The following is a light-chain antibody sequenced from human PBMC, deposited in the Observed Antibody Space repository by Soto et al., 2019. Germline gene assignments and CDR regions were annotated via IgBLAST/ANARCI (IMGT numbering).Light chain of an antibody. J-gene: IGKJ1*01. CDR3: QQRRNWPT. Sequence: ELVLTQSPGTLSLSQGERATLSCRASQSVSSYLAWYQQKPGQAPRLLIYDASNRANGIPARFSGSGSGTDFTLTISSLEPEDFAVYYCQQRRNWPTFGQGTKVDIK. V-gene: IGKV3-11*01. CDR2: DAS. CDR1: QSVSSY.